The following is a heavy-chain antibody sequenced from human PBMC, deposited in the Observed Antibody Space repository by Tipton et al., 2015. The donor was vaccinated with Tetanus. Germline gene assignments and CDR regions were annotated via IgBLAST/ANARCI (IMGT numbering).Heavy chain of an antibody. J-gene: IGHJ3*02. Sequence: SLRLSCAASGFTFSSYAMHWVRQAPGKGLEWVAVISYDGSNKYYADSVKGRFTISRDNSKNTLYLQMNSLRAEDTAGYYCARDLNDGGGYGGKGVAHAFDIWGQGTLVTVSS. CDR3: ARDLNDGGGYGGKGVAHAFDI. V-gene: IGHV3-30-3*01. CDR2: ISYDGSNK. D-gene: IGHD4-23*01. CDR1: GFTFSSYA.